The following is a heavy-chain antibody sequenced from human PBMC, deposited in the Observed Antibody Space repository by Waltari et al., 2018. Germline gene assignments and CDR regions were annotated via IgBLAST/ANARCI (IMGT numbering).Heavy chain of an antibody. CDR1: GHTFTGYY. V-gene: IGHV1-2*02. D-gene: IGHD3-22*01. J-gene: IGHJ3*02. Sequence: QVQLVQSGAEVKKPGASVKVSCKASGHTFTGYYMHWVRQAPGQGLEWMGWSNPKSGGTNYAQKFQGRVTMTRDTSISTAYMELSRLRSDDTAVYYCARDSRRYYYDSSGPKDAFDIWGQGTMVTVSS. CDR3: ARDSRRYYYDSSGPKDAFDI. CDR2: SNPKSGGT.